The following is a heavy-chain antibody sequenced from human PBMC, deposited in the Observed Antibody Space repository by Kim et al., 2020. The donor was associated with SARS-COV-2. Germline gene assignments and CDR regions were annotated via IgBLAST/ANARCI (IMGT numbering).Heavy chain of an antibody. CDR3: AKDPGQWLVRGGFDY. Sequence: GGSLRLSCAASGFTFSSYGMHWVRQAPGKGLEWVAVISYDGSNKYYADSVKGRFTISRDNSKNTLYLQMNSLRAEDTAVYYCAKDPGQWLVRGGFDYWGQGTLVTVSS. CDR1: GFTFSSYG. D-gene: IGHD6-19*01. V-gene: IGHV3-30*18. CDR2: ISYDGSNK. J-gene: IGHJ4*02.